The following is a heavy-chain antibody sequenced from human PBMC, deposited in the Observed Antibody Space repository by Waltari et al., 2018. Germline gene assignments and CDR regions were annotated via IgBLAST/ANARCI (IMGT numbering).Heavy chain of an antibody. J-gene: IGHJ4*02. Sequence: QVQLQESGPGLLKPSQTLSLTCTVSGGPISSAADYGSWIRQPPGKGLEWIGYIYYSGSTYYNPSLKSRVTISVDTSKNQFSLKLSSVTAADTAVYYCARVRRPPLFDYWGQGTLVTVSS. CDR2: IYYSGST. CDR1: GGPISSAADY. CDR3: ARVRRPPLFDY. V-gene: IGHV4-30-4*08.